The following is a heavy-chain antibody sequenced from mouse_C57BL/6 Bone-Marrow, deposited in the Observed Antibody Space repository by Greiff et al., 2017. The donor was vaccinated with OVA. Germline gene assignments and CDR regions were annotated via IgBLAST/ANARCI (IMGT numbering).Heavy chain of an antibody. CDR1: GYTFTDYN. Sequence: EVQLQQSGPELVKPGASVKMSCEASGYTFTDYNMHWVKQSHGKSLEWIGYINPNNGGTSYNQKFKGKATLTVNKSSSTAYMELRSLTSEDSAVYYCASDGSSYSPFDYWGQGTTLTVSS. J-gene: IGHJ2*01. V-gene: IGHV1-22*01. CDR2: INPNNGGT. CDR3: ASDGSSYSPFDY. D-gene: IGHD1-1*01.